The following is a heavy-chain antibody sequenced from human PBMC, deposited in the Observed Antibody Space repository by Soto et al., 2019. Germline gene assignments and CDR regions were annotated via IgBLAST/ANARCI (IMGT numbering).Heavy chain of an antibody. Sequence: ASVKVSCKASGGTFSSYAVSWVRQAPGQGLEWMGGIIPIFGTANYAQKFQGRVTITADESTSTAYMELSSLRSEDTAVYYCARAGTSYYDILTGYYSVWGQGTTVTVSS. CDR1: GGTFSSYA. D-gene: IGHD3-9*01. CDR2: IIPIFGTA. V-gene: IGHV1-69*13. CDR3: ARAGTSYYDILTGYYSV. J-gene: IGHJ6*02.